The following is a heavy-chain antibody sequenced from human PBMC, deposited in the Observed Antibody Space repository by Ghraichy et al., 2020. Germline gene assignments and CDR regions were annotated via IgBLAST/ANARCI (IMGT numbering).Heavy chain of an antibody. J-gene: IGHJ4*02. CDR2: IYYSGRT. CDR3: ARGSWGVLVDY. Sequence: SETLSLTCTVSGGSISSYYWSWIRQPPGKGLEWIGYIYYSGRTNYNPSLKSRVTISVDTSKNQFSLKLSSVTAADTAVYYCARGSWGVLVDYWGQGTLVTVSS. V-gene: IGHV4-59*01. CDR1: GGSISSYY. D-gene: IGHD2-8*01.